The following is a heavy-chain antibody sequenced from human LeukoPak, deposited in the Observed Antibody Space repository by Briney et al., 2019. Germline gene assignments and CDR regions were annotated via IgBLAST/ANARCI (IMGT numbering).Heavy chain of an antibody. CDR2: INPNNGGT. V-gene: IGHV1-2*02. CDR1: GYTFIGNY. CDR3: ARDEGGYGGTYYGYYDS. J-gene: IGHJ4*02. D-gene: IGHD1-26*01. Sequence: ASVKVSCKASGYTFIGNYIHWVRQAPGQGLEWMGWINPNNGGTNYVQKFRDRVTMTRDTSISTAYVELSSLRSDDTAVYFCARDEGGYGGTYYGYYDSWGQGTLVTVSS.